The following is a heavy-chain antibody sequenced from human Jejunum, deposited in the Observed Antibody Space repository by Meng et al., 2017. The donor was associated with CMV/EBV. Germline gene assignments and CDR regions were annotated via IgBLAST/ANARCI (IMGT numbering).Heavy chain of an antibody. V-gene: IGHV3-21*01. Sequence: AAPRFTFSSYSMNWVRQAPGKGLEWVSSIYRSSDYIYYADSVKGRFTISRDNANNSLYLQMNSLRAEDTAVYYCARASSGWEYYFDYWGHGTLVTVSS. CDR2: IYRSSDYI. CDR3: ARASSGWEYYFDY. D-gene: IGHD6-19*01. CDR1: RFTFSSYS. J-gene: IGHJ4*01.